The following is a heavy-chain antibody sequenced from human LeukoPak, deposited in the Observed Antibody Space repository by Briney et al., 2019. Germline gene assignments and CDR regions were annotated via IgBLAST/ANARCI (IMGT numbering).Heavy chain of an antibody. CDR2: MYRGGSR. CDR3: AREGFYNSPFDS. J-gene: IGHJ4*02. D-gene: IGHD1-1*01. V-gene: IGHV3-53*01. Sequence: GGSLRLSCAASGFIVSNNFMSWVRPAPGKGLEWVSVMYRGGSRDYADSVKDRLTISRDNSKTTKYLQMDSRRVEDTAIDNCAREGFYNSPFDSWGRGTLVTVSS. CDR1: GFIVSNNF.